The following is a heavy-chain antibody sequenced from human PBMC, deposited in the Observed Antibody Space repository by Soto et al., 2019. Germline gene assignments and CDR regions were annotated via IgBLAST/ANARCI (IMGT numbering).Heavy chain of an antibody. CDR1: GFTFSSYG. V-gene: IGHV3-30*18. CDR2: ISYDGSNK. Sequence: QVQLVESGGGVVQPGRSLRLSCAASGFTFSSYGMHWVRQAPGKGLEWVAVISYDGSNKYYADSVKGRFTISRDNCKNTLYLQMNSRRAEDTAVYYCANNYGVVVPADMPRLRGTGMDVWGQGTTVTVSS. CDR3: ANNYGVVVPADMPRLRGTGMDV. D-gene: IGHD2-2*01. J-gene: IGHJ6*02.